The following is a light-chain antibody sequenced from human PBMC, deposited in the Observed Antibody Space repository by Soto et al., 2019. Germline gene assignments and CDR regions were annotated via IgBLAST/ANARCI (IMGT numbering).Light chain of an antibody. V-gene: IGKV3-11*01. CDR3: HQRQRWPRT. CDR1: QSVSSS. J-gene: IGKJ1*01. CDR2: DTS. Sequence: EIVLTQSPGTLSLSPVERATLSCGASQSVSSSLAWYQQKPGQAPRLLISDTSNRAAGVPGRFSGSGSGTDFTLTITRLEPEDFAFYYCHQRQRWPRTFCQGTKVDIK.